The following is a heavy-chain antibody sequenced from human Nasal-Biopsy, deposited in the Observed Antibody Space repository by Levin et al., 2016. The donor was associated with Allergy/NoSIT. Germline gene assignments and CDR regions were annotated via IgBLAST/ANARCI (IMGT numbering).Heavy chain of an antibody. J-gene: IGHJ6*03. CDR1: GVSVSSSSFF. Sequence: SETLSLTCTVSGVSVSSSSFFWGWIRQPPGKGLEWIGTVYYTGRTNYNPSLMSRVTISADTSKNQVSLKLSSVTVADTAVYYCARHYFGENPPLVITQYHYFMDVWGKGTTVTVSS. CDR2: VYYTGRT. D-gene: IGHD3-10*01. V-gene: IGHV4-39*01. CDR3: ARHYFGENPPLVITQYHYFMDV.